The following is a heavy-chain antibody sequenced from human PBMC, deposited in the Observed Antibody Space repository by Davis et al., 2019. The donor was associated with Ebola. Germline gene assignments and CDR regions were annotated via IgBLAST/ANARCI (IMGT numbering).Heavy chain of an antibody. CDR3: AKEGGEYSSSWSGFHDY. CDR1: GFTFSSYG. V-gene: IGHV3-30*18. D-gene: IGHD6-13*01. CDR2: ISYDGSNK. J-gene: IGHJ4*02. Sequence: GESLKISCAASGFTFSSYGMHWVRQAPGKGLEWVAVISYDGSNKYYADSVKGRFTISRDNSKNTLYLQMNSLRAEDTAVYYCAKEGGEYSSSWSGFHDYWGQGTLVTVSS.